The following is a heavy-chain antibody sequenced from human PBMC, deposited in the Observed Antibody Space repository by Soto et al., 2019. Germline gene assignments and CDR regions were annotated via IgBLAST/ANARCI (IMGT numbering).Heavy chain of an antibody. D-gene: IGHD1-26*01. CDR3: ARPSGSYLYYFDY. Sequence: SETLSLTCTVSGGSISRSSYYWGWIRQPPGKGLEWIGSIYYSGSTYYNPSLKSRVTISVDTSKNQFSLKLSSVTAADTAVYYCARPSGSYLYYFDYWGQGTLVTVS. CDR1: GGSISRSSYY. J-gene: IGHJ4*02. V-gene: IGHV4-39*01. CDR2: IYYSGST.